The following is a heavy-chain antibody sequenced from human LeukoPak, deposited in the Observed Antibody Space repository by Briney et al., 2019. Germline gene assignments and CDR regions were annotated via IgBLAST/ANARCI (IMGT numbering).Heavy chain of an antibody. Sequence: GGSLRLSCAASGFTFSSYAMSWVRQAPGKGLEWVSAISGSGGSTYYADSVKGRFTISRDNSKNTLSLQMNSLRAEDTAVYYCAKVLHDFWSGYYFDYWGQGTLVTVSS. D-gene: IGHD3-3*01. V-gene: IGHV3-23*01. CDR3: AKVLHDFWSGYYFDY. CDR2: ISGSGGST. CDR1: GFTFSSYA. J-gene: IGHJ4*02.